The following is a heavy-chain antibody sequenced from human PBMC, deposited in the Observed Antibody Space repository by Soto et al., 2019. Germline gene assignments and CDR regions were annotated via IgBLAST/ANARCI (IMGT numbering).Heavy chain of an antibody. J-gene: IGHJ4*02. V-gene: IGHV3-23*01. D-gene: IGHD1-26*01. CDR2: VSGSGATT. CDR3: AKDEGRRSFYFDH. CDR1: GFTFSDCA. Sequence: EVQLLESGGGLVQPGGSLRLSCAISGFTFSDCAMGWVRQAPGKGLEWVSTVSGSGATTFYADSVKGRFTISRDNFNNTVSLQMNSLSAEDTAVYYCAKDEGRRSFYFDHWGQGTLVTVSS.